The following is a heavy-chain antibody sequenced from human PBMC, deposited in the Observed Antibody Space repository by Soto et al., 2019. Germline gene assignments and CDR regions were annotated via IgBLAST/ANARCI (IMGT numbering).Heavy chain of an antibody. J-gene: IGHJ4*02. D-gene: IGHD6-19*01. CDR1: GDSLSSNTAP. CDR3: ARGSYTSPWN. Sequence: SQCLALTSAISGDSLSSNTAPCSWIRQSPSRGLEWRGRTYYRSKWYIDYATTLKSRMTINPDTSKNQFTLQLLSVTPEDTDLYYCARGSYTSPWNWGQVTLGTVSA. CDR2: TYYRSKWYI. V-gene: IGHV6-1*01.